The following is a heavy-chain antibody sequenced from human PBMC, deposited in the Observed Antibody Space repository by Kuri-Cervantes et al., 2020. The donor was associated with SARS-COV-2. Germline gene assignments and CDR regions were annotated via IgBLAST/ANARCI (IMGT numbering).Heavy chain of an antibody. D-gene: IGHD3-10*01. CDR3: ARVPSITMVRGANSYGMDV. V-gene: IGHV3-74*01. CDR1: GFTFSSYC. Sequence: GESMKISCAASGFTFSSYCMHWVRQAPGKGLVWVSRINSDGSSTSYADFVKGRFTISRDNAKNTLYLQMNSLRAEDTAVYYCARVPSITMVRGANSYGMDVWGQGTTVTVSS. CDR2: INSDGSST. J-gene: IGHJ6*02.